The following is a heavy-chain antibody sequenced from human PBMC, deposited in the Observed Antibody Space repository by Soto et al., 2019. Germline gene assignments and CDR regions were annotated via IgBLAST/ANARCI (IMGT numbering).Heavy chain of an antibody. J-gene: IGHJ6*02. CDR1: GFTFSSYA. D-gene: IGHD4-17*01. Sequence: EVQLLESGGGLVQPGGSLRLSCAASGFTFSSYAMSWVRQAPGKGLEWVSAISGSGGSTYYADSVKGRFTISRDNSKNTLDLQMNSLRAEDTAVYYCARPTVTTDYCYYYGIDVWGQGTTVTVSS. V-gene: IGHV3-23*01. CDR2: ISGSGGST. CDR3: ARPTVTTDYCYYYGIDV.